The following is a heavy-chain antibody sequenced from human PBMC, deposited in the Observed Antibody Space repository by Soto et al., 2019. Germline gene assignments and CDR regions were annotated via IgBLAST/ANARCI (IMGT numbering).Heavy chain of an antibody. D-gene: IGHD5-18*01. CDR1: GFTFDDYA. J-gene: IGHJ4*02. Sequence: HPGGSLRLSCAASGFTFDDYAMHWVRQVLGKGLEWVSSISWNSGNIGYADSVKGRFTTSRDNAKNSLYLQMNSLRPEDTALYYCVRSKGGYSYGTPFDYWGQGTLVTVSS. V-gene: IGHV3-9*01. CDR3: VRSKGGYSYGTPFDY. CDR2: ISWNSGNI.